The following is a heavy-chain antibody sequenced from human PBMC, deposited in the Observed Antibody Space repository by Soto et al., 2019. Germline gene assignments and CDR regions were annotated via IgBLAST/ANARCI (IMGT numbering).Heavy chain of an antibody. V-gene: IGHV4-34*01. CDR2: INHSGST. CDR1: GGSFSGYY. CDR3: ARGPTYYDFWSGYLFDY. Sequence: KPSETLSLTCAVYGGSFSGYYWSWIRQPPGKGLEWIGEINHSGSTNYNPSLKSRVTISVDTSKNQFSLKLSSVTAADTAVYYCARGPTYYDFWSGYLFDYWGQGTLVTVSS. D-gene: IGHD3-3*01. J-gene: IGHJ4*02.